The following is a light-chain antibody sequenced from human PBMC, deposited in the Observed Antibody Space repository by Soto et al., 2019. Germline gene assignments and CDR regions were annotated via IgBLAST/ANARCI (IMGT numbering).Light chain of an antibody. CDR2: DVS. V-gene: IGLV2-14*01. Sequence: QSALTQPASVSGSPGKSTTIPGTEPRRTVGGYNYVSWYQQHPGKAPNLMIYDVSNRPSGVSNRFSGSKSGNTASLTISGLQAEDEADYYCSSYTSSSTLVFGGGTKVTVL. J-gene: IGLJ2*01. CDR3: SSYTSSSTLV. CDR1: RRTVGGYNY.